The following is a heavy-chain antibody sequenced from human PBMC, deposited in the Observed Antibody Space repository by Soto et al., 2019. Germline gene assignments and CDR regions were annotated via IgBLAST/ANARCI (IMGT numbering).Heavy chain of an antibody. J-gene: IGHJ6*02. V-gene: IGHV1-2*04. CDR1: GYTFTGYY. D-gene: IGHD6-6*01. CDR3: ARDKVQSSSNYYYYYGMDV. CDR2: INPNSGGT. Sequence: VASVKVSCKASGYTFTGYYMHWVRQAPGQGLEWMGWINPNSGGTNYAQKFQGWVTMTRDTSISTAYMELSRLRSDDTAVYYCARDKVQSSSNYYYYYGMDVWGQGTTVTVSS.